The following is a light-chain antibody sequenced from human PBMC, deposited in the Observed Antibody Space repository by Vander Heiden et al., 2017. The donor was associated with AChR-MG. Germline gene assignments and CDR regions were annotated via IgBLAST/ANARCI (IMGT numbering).Light chain of an antibody. CDR2: GAS. J-gene: IGKJ2*01. CDR3: QQYYNSLT. Sequence: IVLTQSPGTLSLSPGETATLSCRASQSVGSKYLAWYQQKPGQAPRLLIFGASSRATGIPLRFSGTGSGTDFTLTISRLEPDDFASYYCQQYYNSLTFGQGTKVEI. V-gene: IGKV3-20*01. CDR1: QSVGSKY.